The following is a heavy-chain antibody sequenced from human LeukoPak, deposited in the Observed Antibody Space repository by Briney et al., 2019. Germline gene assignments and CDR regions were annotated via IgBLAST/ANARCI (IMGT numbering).Heavy chain of an antibody. CDR2: IYYSGST. CDR1: GGSISSSSYY. V-gene: IGHV4-39*07. D-gene: IGHD2-15*01. CDR3: AREGGEVVAAMGAFDI. J-gene: IGHJ3*02. Sequence: PSETLSLTCTVSGGSISSSSYYWGWIRQPPGKGLEWIGSIYYSGSTYYNPSLKSRVTISVDTSKNQFSLKLSSVTAADTAVYYCAREGGEVVAAMGAFDIWGQGTMVTVSS.